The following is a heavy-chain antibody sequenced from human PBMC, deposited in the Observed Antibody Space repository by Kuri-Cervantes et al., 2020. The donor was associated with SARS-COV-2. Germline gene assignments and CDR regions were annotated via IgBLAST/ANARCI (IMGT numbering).Heavy chain of an antibody. CDR2: INTNTGNP. CDR1: GYTFTSYA. CDR3: ARASYDILTNYAVRFDP. J-gene: IGHJ5*02. Sequence: ASVKVSCKASGYTFTSYAMIWVRQAPGQGLEWMGWINTNTGNPTYAQAFTGRFVFSLGTSVSTAYLQISSLKAEDTAVYYCARASYDILTNYAVRFDPWGQGTLVTVSS. V-gene: IGHV7-4-1*02. D-gene: IGHD3-9*01.